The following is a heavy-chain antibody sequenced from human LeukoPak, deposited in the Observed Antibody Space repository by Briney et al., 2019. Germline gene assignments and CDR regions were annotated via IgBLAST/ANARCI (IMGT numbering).Heavy chain of an antibody. CDR1: GFTFSSYA. D-gene: IGHD3-22*01. Sequence: GRSLRLSCAASGFTFSSYAMHWVRQAPGKGLEWVSVIYSGGSTYYADSVKGRFTISRDNSKNTLYLQMNSLRAEDTAVYYCARGRDSSGYYPFDYWGQGTLVTVSS. V-gene: IGHV3-66*01. J-gene: IGHJ4*02. CDR2: IYSGGST. CDR3: ARGRDSSGYYPFDY.